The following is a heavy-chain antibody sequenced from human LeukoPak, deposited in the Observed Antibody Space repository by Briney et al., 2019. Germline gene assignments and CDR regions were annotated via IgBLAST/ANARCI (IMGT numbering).Heavy chain of an antibody. D-gene: IGHD4-17*01. J-gene: IGHJ5*02. CDR3: ARNPRATTPQFDP. Sequence: NPSETLSLTCTGSGGSISSSSYYWGWIRQPPGKGLEWIGSIYYSGSTYYNPSLKSRVTISVDTSKNQFSLKLSSVTAADTAVYYCARNPRATTPQFDPWGQGTLVTVSS. CDR2: IYYSGST. V-gene: IGHV4-39*07. CDR1: GGSISSSSYY.